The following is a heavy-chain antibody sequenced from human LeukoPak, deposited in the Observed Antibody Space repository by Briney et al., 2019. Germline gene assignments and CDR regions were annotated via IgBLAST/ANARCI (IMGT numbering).Heavy chain of an antibody. J-gene: IGHJ4*02. CDR1: GFTFSSYA. D-gene: IGHD5-24*01. V-gene: IGHV3-64*01. CDR2: ISSNGGST. CDR3: ARGLEMATIMDY. Sequence: GGSLRLSCSASGFTFSSYAMHWVRQAPGKGLEYVSAISSNGGSTYYANSVKGRFTISRDNSKNTLYLQMGSLRAEDMAVYYCARGLEMATIMDYWGQGTLVTVSS.